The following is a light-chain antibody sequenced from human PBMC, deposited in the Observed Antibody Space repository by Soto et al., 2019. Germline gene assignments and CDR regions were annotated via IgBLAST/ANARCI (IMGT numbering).Light chain of an antibody. V-gene: IGKV3-20*01. J-gene: IGKJ2*01. CDR3: QQSRT. CDR1: QSVSSSY. Sequence: EIVLTQSPGTLSLSPGDRATLSCRASQSVSSSYLAWYQQKPGQAPRLLIYGASSRATGIPDRFSGSGSGTDFTLTISSLQSEYFAVYYCQQSRTFAQGTKVEIK. CDR2: GAS.